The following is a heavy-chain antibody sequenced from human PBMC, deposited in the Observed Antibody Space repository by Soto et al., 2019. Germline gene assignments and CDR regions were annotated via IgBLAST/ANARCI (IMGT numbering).Heavy chain of an antibody. CDR3: TTDQVAATYYYYYGMDV. D-gene: IGHD2-15*01. CDR1: GGSISSYY. CDR2: INTSGNT. V-gene: IGHV4-4*07. J-gene: IGHJ6*02. Sequence: SETLSLTCTVSGGSISSYYWSWIRQPAGKGLEWIGRINTSGNTNYSPSLKSRVTMAVDTSKNQFSLKLSSVTAADTAVYYCTTDQVAATYYYYYGMDVWGQGTTVTVSS.